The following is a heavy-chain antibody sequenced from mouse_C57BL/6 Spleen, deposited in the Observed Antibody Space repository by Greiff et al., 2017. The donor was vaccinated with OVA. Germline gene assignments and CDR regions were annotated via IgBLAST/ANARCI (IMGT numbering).Heavy chain of an antibody. CDR2: IDPSDSYT. Sequence: QVQLQQPGAELVMPGASVKLSCKASGYTFTSYWMHWVKQRPGQGLEWIGEIDPSDSYTNYNQKFKGKSTLTVDKSSSTAYMQLSSLTSEDSAVYYCTSRSCGSSAWFDYWGQGTLVTVSA. CDR1: GYTFTSYW. V-gene: IGHV1-69*01. D-gene: IGHD1-1*01. CDR3: TSRSCGSSAWFDY. J-gene: IGHJ3*01.